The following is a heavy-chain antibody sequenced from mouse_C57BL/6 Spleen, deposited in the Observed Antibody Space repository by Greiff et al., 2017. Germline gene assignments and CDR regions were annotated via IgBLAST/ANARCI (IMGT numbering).Heavy chain of an antibody. J-gene: IGHJ4*01. Sequence: EVQLQQSGPELVKPGDSVKISCKASGYSFTGYFMNWVMQSHGKSLEWIGRINPYNGDTFYNQKFKGKATLTVDKSSSTAHMELRSLTSEDSAVYYCARRTVVATDYAMDYWGQGTSVTVSS. D-gene: IGHD1-1*01. V-gene: IGHV1-20*01. CDR1: GYSFTGYF. CDR2: INPYNGDT. CDR3: ARRTVVATDYAMDY.